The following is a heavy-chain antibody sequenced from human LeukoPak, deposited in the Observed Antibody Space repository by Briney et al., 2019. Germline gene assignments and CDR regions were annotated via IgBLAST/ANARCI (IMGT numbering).Heavy chain of an antibody. D-gene: IGHD2/OR15-2a*01. CDR3: ARGAGPRLLNYFDY. V-gene: IGHV3-21*04. Sequence: GGSLRLSCAASGFTFSSYSMNWVRQAPGKGLEWVSSISSSSSYIYYADSVKGRFTISRDNAKNSLYLQMNSLRAEDTALYYCARGAGPRLLNYFDYWGQGTLVTASS. CDR2: ISSSSSYI. CDR1: GFTFSSYS. J-gene: IGHJ4*02.